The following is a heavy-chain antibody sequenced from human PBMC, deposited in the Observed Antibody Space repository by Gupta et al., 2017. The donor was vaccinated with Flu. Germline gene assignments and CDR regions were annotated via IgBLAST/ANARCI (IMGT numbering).Heavy chain of an antibody. CDR3: AAYSSSSVY. V-gene: IGHV4-34*01. J-gene: IGHJ4*02. CDR2: MNHSGNT. D-gene: IGHD6-6*01. Sequence: YWYWIRQPPGKGLSCIGEMNHSGNTNYSPSLKSRVTLSVDTSKNQFSLKLRSVTAADTAVYYCAAYSSSSVYWGQGTLVTVSS. CDR1: Y.